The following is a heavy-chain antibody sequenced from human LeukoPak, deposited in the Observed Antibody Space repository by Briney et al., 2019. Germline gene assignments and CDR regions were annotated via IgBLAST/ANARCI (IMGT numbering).Heavy chain of an antibody. CDR3: AKDQAAYCSGASCYSVDY. D-gene: IGHD2-15*01. V-gene: IGHV3-23*01. CDR2: ISGSGGST. CDR1: GFSFSRFA. J-gene: IGHJ4*02. Sequence: GGSLRLSCAASGFSFSRFAMRWVRQAPGKGLEWVSTISGSGGSTYYADPVKGRFTISRDNSKNTLYLQMNSLGAEDTDVYYCAKDQAAYCSGASCYSVDYWGQGTLVTVSS.